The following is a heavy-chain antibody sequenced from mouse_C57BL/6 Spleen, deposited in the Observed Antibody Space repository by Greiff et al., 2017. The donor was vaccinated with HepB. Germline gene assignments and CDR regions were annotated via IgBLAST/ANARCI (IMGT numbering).Heavy chain of an antibody. CDR2: IDPEDGET. CDR3: ARDSNYEDWFAY. Sequence: EVHLVESGAELVKPGASVKLSCTASGFNIKDYYMHWVKQRTEQGLEWIGRIDPEDGETKYAPKFQGKATITADTSSNTAYLQLSSLTSEDTAVYYCARDSNYEDWFAYWGQGTLVTVSA. J-gene: IGHJ3*01. V-gene: IGHV14-2*01. CDR1: GFNIKDYY. D-gene: IGHD2-5*01.